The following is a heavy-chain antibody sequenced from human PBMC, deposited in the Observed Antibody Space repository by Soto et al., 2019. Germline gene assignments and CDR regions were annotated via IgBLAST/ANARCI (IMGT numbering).Heavy chain of an antibody. D-gene: IGHD3-16*02. CDR1: GYTFTSYG. J-gene: IGHJ5*02. V-gene: IGHV1-18*04. CDR3: ARDITSQNIVIRDNWFDP. CDR2: ISAYNGNT. Sequence: ASVKVSCKASGYTFTSYGISWVRQAPGQGPEWMGWISAYNGNTNYAQKLQGRVTMTTDTSTSTAYMELRSLRSDDTAVYYCARDITSQNIVIRDNWFDPWGQGTLVTVSS.